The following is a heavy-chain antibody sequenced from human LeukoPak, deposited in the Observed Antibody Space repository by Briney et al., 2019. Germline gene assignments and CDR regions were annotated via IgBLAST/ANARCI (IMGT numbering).Heavy chain of an antibody. D-gene: IGHD3-10*01. CDR2: ISGDGGST. Sequence: TGGSLRLSCAASGFTFDDYAMHWVRQAPGKGLEWVSLISGDGGSTYYADSVKGRFTISRDNSKNSLYLQMNSLRTEDTALYYCAKDGSGSYYNVLFDYWGQGTLLTVSS. CDR1: GFTFDDYA. CDR3: AKDGSGSYYNVLFDY. J-gene: IGHJ4*02. V-gene: IGHV3-43*02.